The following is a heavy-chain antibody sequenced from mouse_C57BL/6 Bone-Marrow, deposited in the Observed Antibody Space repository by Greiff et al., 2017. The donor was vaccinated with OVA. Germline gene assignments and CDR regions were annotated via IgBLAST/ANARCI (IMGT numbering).Heavy chain of an antibody. J-gene: IGHJ4*01. D-gene: IGHD2-5*01. CDR3: ARFNSNYGGYAMDY. V-gene: IGHV1-69*01. CDR1: GYTFTSYW. Sequence: QVQLKQPGAELVMPGASVKLSCKASGYTFTSYWMHWVKQRPGQGLEWIGEIDPSDSYTNYNQKFKGKSTLTVDKSSSTAYMQLSSLTSEDSAVYYCARFNSNYGGYAMDYWGQGTSVTVSS. CDR2: IDPSDSYT.